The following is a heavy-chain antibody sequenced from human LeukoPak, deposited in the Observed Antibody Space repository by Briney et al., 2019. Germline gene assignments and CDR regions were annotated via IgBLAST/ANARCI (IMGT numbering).Heavy chain of an antibody. J-gene: IGHJ4*02. Sequence: PGGSLRLSCAASGFTFTSYAMTWVRQAPGKGLEWVSTISDTGGSTYYADSVKGRFTISRDNSKNTLYLQMNSLRAEDTAVYYCAKHTSPFMVREVTLYYWGQGTLVTVSS. CDR2: ISDTGGST. V-gene: IGHV3-23*01. CDR1: GFTFTSYA. D-gene: IGHD3-10*01. CDR3: AKHTSPFMVREVTLYY.